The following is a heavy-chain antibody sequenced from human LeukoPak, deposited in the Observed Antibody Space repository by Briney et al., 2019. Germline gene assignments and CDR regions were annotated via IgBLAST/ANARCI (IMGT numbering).Heavy chain of an antibody. CDR2: ISSNGGST. V-gene: IGHV3-64*01. CDR1: GFTFSSYA. J-gene: IGHJ4*02. Sequence: PGGSLRLSCAASGFTFSSYAMHWVRQAPGKGLEYVSAISSNGGSTYYANSVKGRFTISRDNSKNTLYLQMGSLRAEDMAVYYCARAQYSSGWCVYWGQGTLVTVSS. D-gene: IGHD6-19*01. CDR3: ARAQYSSGWCVY.